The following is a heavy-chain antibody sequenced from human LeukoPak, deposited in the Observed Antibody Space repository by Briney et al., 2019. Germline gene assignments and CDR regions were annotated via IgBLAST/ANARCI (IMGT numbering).Heavy chain of an antibody. CDR2: IYYSGGT. D-gene: IGHD2-15*01. CDR3: ARDSRDRCSGGSCYDYYYMDV. CDR1: GGSISSYY. Sequence: PSETLSLTCTVSGGSISSYYWSWIRQPPGKGLEWIGYIYYSGGTNYNPSLKSRVTISVDTSKNQFSLKLSSVTAADTAVYYCARDSRDRCSGGSCYDYYYMDVWGKGTTVTISS. J-gene: IGHJ6*03. V-gene: IGHV4-59*01.